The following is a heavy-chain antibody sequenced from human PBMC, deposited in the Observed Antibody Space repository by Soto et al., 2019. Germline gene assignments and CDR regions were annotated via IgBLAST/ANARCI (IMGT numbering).Heavy chain of an antibody. Sequence: ASVKVSCNASGYTFTSYGISWARQAPGQGLEWVGWNSAYNGNTNYAQKLQGRVTMTTDTTTSTAYMELRSMRSDDTAVYYCARDFADCSSTSCYPFDMDVWGQGTSDTDSS. CDR3: ARDFADCSSTSCYPFDMDV. D-gene: IGHD2-2*01. V-gene: IGHV1-18*01. J-gene: IGHJ6*02. CDR2: NSAYNGNT. CDR1: GYTFTSYG.